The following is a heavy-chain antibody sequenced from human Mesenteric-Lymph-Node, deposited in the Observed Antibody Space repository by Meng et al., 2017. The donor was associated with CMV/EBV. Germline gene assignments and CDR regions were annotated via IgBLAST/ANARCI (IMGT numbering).Heavy chain of an antibody. CDR3: ARERGIAAAGNAFDI. CDR1: GDSLSSGSYY. J-gene: IGHJ3*02. V-gene: IGHV4-61*01. CDR2: IYYTGST. D-gene: IGHD6-13*01. Sequence: GSLRLSCTVSGDSLSSGSYYWSWIRQPPGKGLDWIAYIYYTGSTKYNPSLKSRVTISVDTSKNQFSLKLSSVTAADTAVYYCARERGIAAAGNAFDIWGQGTMVTVSS.